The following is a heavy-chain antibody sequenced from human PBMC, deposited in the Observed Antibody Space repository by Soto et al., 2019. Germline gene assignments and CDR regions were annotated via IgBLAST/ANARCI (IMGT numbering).Heavy chain of an antibody. V-gene: IGHV3-21*01. J-gene: IGHJ4*02. CDR2: ISSSSSYI. D-gene: IGHD2-15*01. CDR3: ARDDAVVVVAAPDY. Sequence: EVQLVESGGGLVKPGGSLRLSCAASGFTFSSYSMNWVRQAPGKGLEWVSSISSSSSYIYYADSVKGRFTISRDNAKNSRYLQMNSLRAEDTAVYYCARDDAVVVVAAPDYWGQGTLVTVSS. CDR1: GFTFSSYS.